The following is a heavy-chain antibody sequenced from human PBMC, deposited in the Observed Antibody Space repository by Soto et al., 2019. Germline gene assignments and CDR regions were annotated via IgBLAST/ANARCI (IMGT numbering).Heavy chain of an antibody. V-gene: IGHV3-33*01. D-gene: IGHD6-6*01. CDR2: IWYDGSNK. J-gene: IGHJ5*02. CDR1: GFTFSSYG. CDR3: ARGGPLIAAPSWFDP. Sequence: GGSLRLSCAASGFTFSSYGMHWVRQAPGKGLEWVAVIWYDGSNKYYADSVKGRFTISRDNSKNTLYLQMNSLRAEDTAVYYCARGGPLIAAPSWFDPWGQGTLVTVSS.